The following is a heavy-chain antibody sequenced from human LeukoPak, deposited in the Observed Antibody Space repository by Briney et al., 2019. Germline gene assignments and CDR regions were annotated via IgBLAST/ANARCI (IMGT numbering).Heavy chain of an antibody. CDR1: GFTFNSYW. V-gene: IGHV3-7*01. Sequence: GGSLRLSCAASGFTFNSYWMNWVRQAPGKGLEWVATIEQDGSEKYYVDSVKGRFTISRDSAKNSLYLQMNSLRAEDTAVYYCARTVALDYWGQGTLVTVSS. J-gene: IGHJ4*02. CDR2: IEQDGSEK. D-gene: IGHD4-23*01. CDR3: ARTVALDY.